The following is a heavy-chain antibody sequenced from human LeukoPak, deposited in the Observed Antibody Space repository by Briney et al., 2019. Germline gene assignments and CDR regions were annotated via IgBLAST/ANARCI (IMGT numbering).Heavy chain of an antibody. J-gene: IGHJ4*02. CDR1: GFSLSTSGMC. Sequence: SGPTLVNPTQTLTLTCTFSGFSLSTSGMCVSWIRQPPGKALEWLARIDWDDDKYYSTSLKTRFAISKDTSKNQVVLTMTNMDPVDTATYYCARLMTTMIALDYWGQGTLVTVSS. D-gene: IGHD4-17*01. CDR2: IDWDDDK. CDR3: ARLMTTMIALDY. V-gene: IGHV2-70*11.